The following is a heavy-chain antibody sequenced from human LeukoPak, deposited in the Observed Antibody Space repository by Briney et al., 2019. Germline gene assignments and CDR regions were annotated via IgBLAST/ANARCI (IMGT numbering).Heavy chain of an antibody. D-gene: IGHD1-7*01. CDR2: INHSGST. J-gene: IGHJ4*02. CDR3: ARGRGTTTPTTDY. CDR1: GGSFSGYY. Sequence: SETLSLTCAVYGGSFSGYYWSWIRQPPGKGLEWIGEINHSGSTNYNPSLKSRVTISVDTSKNQFSLKLSSVTAADTAVYYCARGRGTTTPTTDYWGQGTLVTVSP. V-gene: IGHV4-34*01.